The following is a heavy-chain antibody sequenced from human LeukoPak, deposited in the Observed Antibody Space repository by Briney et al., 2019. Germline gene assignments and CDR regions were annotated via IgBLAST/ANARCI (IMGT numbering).Heavy chain of an antibody. V-gene: IGHV3-21*01. Sequence: GGSLRLSCAASGFTFSSYNMNWVRQAPGKGLEWVSSISSSDSYIYYADSVKGRFTISRDNAKNSLYLQMNSLRAEDTAVYYCARDPYDYVWGTASYYFDYWGQGTLVTVSS. CDR2: ISSSDSYI. CDR3: ARDPYDYVWGTASYYFDY. D-gene: IGHD3-16*01. J-gene: IGHJ4*02. CDR1: GFTFSSYN.